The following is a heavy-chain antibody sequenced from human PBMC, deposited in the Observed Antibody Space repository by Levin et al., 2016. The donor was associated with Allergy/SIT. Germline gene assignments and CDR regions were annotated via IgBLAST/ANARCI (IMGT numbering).Heavy chain of an antibody. V-gene: IGHV5-51*01. CDR2: IYPDNSDT. D-gene: IGHD6-13*01. CDR3: ARFPGASIWYWSYFDC. J-gene: IGHJ4*02. CDR1: GNSFTNYW. Sequence: ESLKISCQGSGNSFTNYWIAWVRQMPGKGLEWMGIIYPDNSDTRYSPSFQGQVTISADKSISTAYLQWSSLKASGTAMYYCARFPGASIWYWSYFDCWGQGTLVTVSS.